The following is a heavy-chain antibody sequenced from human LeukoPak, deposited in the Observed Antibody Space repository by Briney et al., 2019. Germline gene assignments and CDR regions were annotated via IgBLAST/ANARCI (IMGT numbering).Heavy chain of an antibody. D-gene: IGHD6-13*01. CDR3: ARDQGSHTYYYYYMDV. CDR2: INPNSGGT. V-gene: IGHV1-2*02. CDR1: GYTFTGYY. Sequence: ASVKVSCKASGYTFTGYYMHWVRQAPGQGLEWMGWINPNSGGTNYAQKFQGRVTTTRDTSISTAYMELSRLRSDDTAVYYCARDQGSHTYYYYYMDVWGKGTTVTVSS. J-gene: IGHJ6*03.